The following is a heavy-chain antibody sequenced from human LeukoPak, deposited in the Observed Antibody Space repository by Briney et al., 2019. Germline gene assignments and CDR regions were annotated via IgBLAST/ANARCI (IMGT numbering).Heavy chain of an antibody. D-gene: IGHD5-18*01. CDR2: IYYSGST. Sequence: SETLSLTCTVSAGSISSLYWNWIRQPPGKGLEWIGYIYYSGSTNYNPSLKSRVTISVDTSKNQFLLKLSSVTAADTAVYYCARHRAYSYVYGAFDIWGQGTMVTVSS. J-gene: IGHJ3*02. CDR1: AGSISSLY. CDR3: ARHRAYSYVYGAFDI. V-gene: IGHV4-59*01.